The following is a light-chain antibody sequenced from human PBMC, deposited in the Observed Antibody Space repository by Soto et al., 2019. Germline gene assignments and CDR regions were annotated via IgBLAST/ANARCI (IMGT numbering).Light chain of an antibody. CDR1: QSVSSNS. V-gene: IGKV3-20*01. J-gene: IGKJ5*01. CDR3: QQYGSSLIT. CDR2: GAS. Sequence: EIVLTQSPGTLSLSPGERATLSCRASQSVSSNSLAWYHQKPGRPPRLLMYGASSRATGIPDRFSGSGSGTDFTLTISRLEPEDFAMYYCQQYGSSLITFGQGTRLEIK.